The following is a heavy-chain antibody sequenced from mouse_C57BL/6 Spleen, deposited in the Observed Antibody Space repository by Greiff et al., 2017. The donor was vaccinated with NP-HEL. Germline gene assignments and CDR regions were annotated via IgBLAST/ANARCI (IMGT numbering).Heavy chain of an antibody. V-gene: IGHV1-15*01. CDR3: TRKGIYYYGSPWCAY. CDR1: GYTFTDYE. J-gene: IGHJ3*01. CDR2: IDPETGGT. Sequence: VQLQQSGAELVRPGASVTLSCKASGYTFTDYEMHWVKQTPVHGLEWIGAIDPETGGTAYNQKFKGKAILTADKSSSTAYMELRSLTSEDSAVYYCTRKGIYYYGSPWCAYWGQGTLVTVSA. D-gene: IGHD1-1*01.